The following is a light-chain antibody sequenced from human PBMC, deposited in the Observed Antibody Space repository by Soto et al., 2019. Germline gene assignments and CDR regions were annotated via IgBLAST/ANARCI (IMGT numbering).Light chain of an antibody. Sequence: QSALTQPPSASGSPGQSVTISCTGTKNDIGVYDFVSWYQHHPGKAPRLIIYEVVQRPSGVPDRFSGSKSGTSASLAITGLQGKDEADYYCLSYDSSLSGSWVFGGGTQLTVL. CDR3: LSYDSSLSGSWV. V-gene: IGLV2-8*01. CDR2: EVV. J-gene: IGLJ3*02. CDR1: KNDIGVYDF.